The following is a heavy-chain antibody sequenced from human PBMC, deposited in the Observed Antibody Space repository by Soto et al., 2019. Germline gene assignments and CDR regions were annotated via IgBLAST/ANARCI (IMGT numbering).Heavy chain of an antibody. J-gene: IGHJ4*02. D-gene: IGHD2-21*02. CDR3: ARDRDCGVDCFPFDY. CDR2: IYYSGST. CDR1: GGSISSGGYY. V-gene: IGHV4-31*03. Sequence: QVQLQESGPGLVKPSQTLSLTCTVSGGSISSGGYYWSWIRQHPGKGREWIGYIYYSGSTYYNPSLKSRVTISVDTSKNQFSLKLSSVTAADTAVYYCARDRDCGVDCFPFDYWGQGTLVTVSS.